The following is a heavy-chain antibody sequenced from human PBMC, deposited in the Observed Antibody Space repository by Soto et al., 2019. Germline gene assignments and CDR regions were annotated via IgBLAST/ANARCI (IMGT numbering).Heavy chain of an antibody. V-gene: IGHV1-2*04. CDR3: ARSLVSIGYCGGGSCPSNP. J-gene: IGHJ5*02. CDR1: GYTFTGYY. CDR2: INPNSGGT. Sequence: ASVKVSCKASGYTFTGYYMHWVRQAPGQGLEWMGWINPNSGGTNYAQKFQGWVTMTRDTSISTAYMELSRLRSDDTAVYYCARSLVSIGYCGGGSCPSNPWGQGTLVTVSS. D-gene: IGHD2-15*01.